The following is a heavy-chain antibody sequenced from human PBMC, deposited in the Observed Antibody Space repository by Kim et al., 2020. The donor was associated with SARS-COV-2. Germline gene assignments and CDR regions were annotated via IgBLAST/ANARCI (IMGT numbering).Heavy chain of an antibody. CDR2: IYYSGST. J-gene: IGHJ4*02. CDR1: GGSISSYY. CDR3: ARRGYSSSWQEFDY. Sequence: SETLSLTCTVSGGSISSYYWSWIRQPPGKGLEWIGYIYYSGSTNYNPSLKSRVTISVDTSKNQFSLKLSSVTAADTAVYYCARRGYSSSWQEFDYWGQGTLVTDSP. V-gene: IGHV4-59*08. D-gene: IGHD6-13*01.